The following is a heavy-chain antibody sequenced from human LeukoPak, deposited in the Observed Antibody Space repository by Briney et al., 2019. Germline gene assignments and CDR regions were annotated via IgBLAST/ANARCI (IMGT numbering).Heavy chain of an antibody. Sequence: ASVKVSCKASGYTFTSYGISWVRQAPGQGLEWMGWISAYNGNTNYAQKLQSRVTMTTDTSTSTAYMELRSLRSDDTAVYYCARVGVVVVPAAASFARGHNWFDPWGQGTLVTVSS. CDR1: GYTFTSYG. CDR2: ISAYNGNT. V-gene: IGHV1-18*01. D-gene: IGHD2-2*01. CDR3: ARVGVVVVPAAASFARGHNWFDP. J-gene: IGHJ5*02.